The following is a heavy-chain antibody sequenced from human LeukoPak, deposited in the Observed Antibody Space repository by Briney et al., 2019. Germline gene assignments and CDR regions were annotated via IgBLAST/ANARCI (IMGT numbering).Heavy chain of an antibody. CDR1: GFTFSSYA. V-gene: IGHV3-23*01. CDR3: AKTIAAAGRGYFDY. D-gene: IGHD6-13*01. Sequence: GGSLRLSCAASGFTFSSYAMSWVRQAPGGGLEWVSAISGSGGSTYYADSVKGRFTISRDNSKNTLYLQMNSLRAEDTAVYYCAKTIAAAGRGYFDYWGQGTLVTVSS. CDR2: ISGSGGST. J-gene: IGHJ4*02.